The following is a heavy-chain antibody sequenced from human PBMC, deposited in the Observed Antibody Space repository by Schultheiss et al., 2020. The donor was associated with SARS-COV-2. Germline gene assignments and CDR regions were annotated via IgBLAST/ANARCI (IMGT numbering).Heavy chain of an antibody. CDR1: GYSISSGYY. D-gene: IGHD1-7*01. J-gene: IGHJ5*02. CDR2: IYYIGST. Sequence: SETLSLTCAVSGYSISSGYYWGCIRQPPGKGLEWIGYIYYIGSTYYNPSLRSRVTISVDTSKNQFSLKLSSVTAADTAVYYCARDGKVTGTTPWVWFDPWGQGTLVTVSS. CDR3: ARDGKVTGTTPWVWFDP. V-gene: IGHV4-38-2*02.